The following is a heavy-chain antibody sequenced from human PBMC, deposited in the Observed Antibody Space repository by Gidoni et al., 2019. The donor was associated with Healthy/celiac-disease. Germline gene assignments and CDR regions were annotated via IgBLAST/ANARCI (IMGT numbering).Heavy chain of an antibody. J-gene: IGHJ6*02. D-gene: IGHD4-17*01. Sequence: EVQLVESGGGLVKPGGSLSLSCDASGFPFCSYSMNWGRQAPGKGLGGVSSISSSSSYIYYADSVKGRFTISRDNAKNSLYLQMNSLRAEDTAVYYCARDYGDYVGYGMDVWGQGTTVTVSS. CDR1: GFPFCSYS. CDR3: ARDYGDYVGYGMDV. V-gene: IGHV3-21*01. CDR2: ISSSSSYI.